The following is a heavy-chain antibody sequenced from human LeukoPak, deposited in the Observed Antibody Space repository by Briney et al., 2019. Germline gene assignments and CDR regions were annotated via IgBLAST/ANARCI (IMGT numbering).Heavy chain of an antibody. D-gene: IGHD2-8*01. CDR1: GGSISSGDYY. Sequence: SETLYLTCTVSGGSISSGDYYWSWIRQPPGKGMEWIGYIYYSGSTYYNPSLKSRVTISVDTSKNQFSLKLSSVTAADTAVYYCAREVVLMVYANYYMEVWGKGTTVTVSS. CDR3: AREVVLMVYANYYMEV. V-gene: IGHV4-30-4*08. CDR2: IYYSGST. J-gene: IGHJ6*03.